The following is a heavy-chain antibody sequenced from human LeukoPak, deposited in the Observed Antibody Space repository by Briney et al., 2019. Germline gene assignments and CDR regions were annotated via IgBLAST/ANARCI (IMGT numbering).Heavy chain of an antibody. CDR2: IYTSGST. V-gene: IGHV4-61*02. CDR3: AREIVVVVAATWFDP. CDR1: GGSISSGSYY. D-gene: IGHD2-15*01. Sequence: SETLSLTCTVSGGSISSGSYYWSWIWQPAGKGLEWIGRIYTSGSTNYNPSLKSRVTISVDTSKNQFSLKLSSVTAADTAVYYCAREIVVVVAATWFDPWGQGTLVTVSS. J-gene: IGHJ5*02.